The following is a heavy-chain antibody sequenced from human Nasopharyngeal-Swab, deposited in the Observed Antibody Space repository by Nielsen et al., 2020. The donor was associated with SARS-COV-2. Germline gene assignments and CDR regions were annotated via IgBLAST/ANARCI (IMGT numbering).Heavy chain of an antibody. CDR1: GLPFNNYA. CDR3: AKSRGDTTMAHYYYYIDV. J-gene: IGHJ6*03. V-gene: IGHV3-23*01. D-gene: IGHD5-24*01. Sequence: LSLTCAVSGLPFNNYAVTWVRQAPGKGLEWVSIISSSGTDTYYADYVKGRFTISRDNSKNTLCLQMNSLRAEDSAIYYCAKSRGDTTMAHYYYYIDVWGKGTTVPSP. CDR2: ISSSGTDT.